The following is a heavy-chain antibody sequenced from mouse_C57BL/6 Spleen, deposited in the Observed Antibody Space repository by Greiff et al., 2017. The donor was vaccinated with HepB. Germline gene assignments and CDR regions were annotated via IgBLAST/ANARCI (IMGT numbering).Heavy chain of an antibody. J-gene: IGHJ4*01. D-gene: IGHD5-1*01. CDR1: GYAFSSSW. CDR3: ARLPYAMDY. V-gene: IGHV1-82*01. Sequence: QVQLQQSGPELVKPGASVKISCKASGYAFSSSWMNWVKQRPGKGLEWIGRIYPGDGDTNYNGKFKGKATLTADKSSSTAYMQLSSLTSEDSAVYFCARLPYAMDYWGQGTSVTVSS. CDR2: IYPGDGDT.